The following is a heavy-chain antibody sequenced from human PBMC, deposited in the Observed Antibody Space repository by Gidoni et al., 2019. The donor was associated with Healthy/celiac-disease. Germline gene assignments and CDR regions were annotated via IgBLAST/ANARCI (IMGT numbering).Heavy chain of an antibody. D-gene: IGHD6-19*01. CDR1: GYTFTGYY. V-gene: IGHV1-2*04. J-gene: IGHJ4*02. CDR3: ARDSAASSSEPIAVTY. Sequence: QVQLVQSGAEVKKPGSSVQVSCKASGYTFTGYYMHWVRQAPGQGLEWMGWINPNRGGTNYAQKFQGWVTMTRDTSISTAYMELSRLRSDDTAVYYCARDSAASSSEPIAVTYWGQGTLVTVSS. CDR2: INPNRGGT.